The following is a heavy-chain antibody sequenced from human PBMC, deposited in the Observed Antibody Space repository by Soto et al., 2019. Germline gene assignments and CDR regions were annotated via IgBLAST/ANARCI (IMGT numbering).Heavy chain of an antibody. CDR3: SSDRPDTAIAWFV. J-gene: IGHJ6*02. CDR2: IVVSSGQT. D-gene: IGHD3-22*01. CDR1: GFDFISSG. V-gene: IGHV1-58*02. Sequence: ASVKVSCKASGFDFISSGIQWVRQAHGERLEWIGWIVVSSGQTHYAQKFQDRVTITRDTSTGTAYIEMTSLSSEDTAVYYCSSDRPDTAIAWFVWGQGTTVTVSS.